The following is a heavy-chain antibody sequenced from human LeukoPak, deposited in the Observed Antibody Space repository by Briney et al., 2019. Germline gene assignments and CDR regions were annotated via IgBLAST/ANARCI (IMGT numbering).Heavy chain of an antibody. CDR3: AREGRGYSSSWYVTGWFDP. J-gene: IGHJ5*02. CDR1: GDSVSSNSAA. D-gene: IGHD6-13*01. Sequence: SQTLSLTCAISGDSVSSNSAAWNWIRQSPSRGLEWLGRTYYRSKWYNDYAVSVKSRITIKPDTSKNQYSLQLNSVTPEDTAVYYCAREGRGYSSSWYVTGWFDPWGQGTLVTVSS. CDR2: TYYRSKWYN. V-gene: IGHV6-1*01.